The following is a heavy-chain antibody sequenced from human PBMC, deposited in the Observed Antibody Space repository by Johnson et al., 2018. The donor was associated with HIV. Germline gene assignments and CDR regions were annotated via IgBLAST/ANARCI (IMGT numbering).Heavy chain of an antibody. J-gene: IGHJ3*02. V-gene: IGHV3-30*02. D-gene: IGHD4-23*01. CDR3: AKDRGYGGNLDAFDI. CDR2: IRYDGSNK. CDR1: GFTFSSYG. Sequence: QVQLVESGGGVVQPGGSLRLSCAASGFTFSSYGMHWVRQAPGKGLEWVAFIRYDGSNKYYADSVKGRFTISRDNSKNTLYLQMNSLIAEDTAGYYCAKDRGYGGNLDAFDIWGQGTMVTVSS.